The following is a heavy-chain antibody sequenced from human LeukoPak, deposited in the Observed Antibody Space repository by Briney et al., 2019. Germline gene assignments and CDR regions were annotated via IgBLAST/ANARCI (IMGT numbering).Heavy chain of an antibody. CDR2: ISYDGSNK. V-gene: IGHV3-30*18. CDR1: GFTFSSYG. Sequence: GGSLRLSCAASGFTFSSYGMHWVRQAPGKGLEWVAVISYDGSNKYYADSVKGRFTISRDNSKNTLYLQMNSLRAEDTAVYYCAKYLKRGHYDSSGYNEYFQHWGQGTLVTVSS. J-gene: IGHJ1*01. D-gene: IGHD3-22*01. CDR3: AKYLKRGHYDSSGYNEYFQH.